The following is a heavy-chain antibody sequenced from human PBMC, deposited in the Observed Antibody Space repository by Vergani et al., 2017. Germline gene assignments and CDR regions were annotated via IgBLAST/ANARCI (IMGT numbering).Heavy chain of an antibody. CDR3: ARETRATQRRKMKDIVVVPATTPPGGYMDV. Sequence: EVQLVESGGGLVQPGGSLKLSCAASGFTFSGSAMHWVRQASGKGLEWVGRIRSKANSYATAYAASVKGRFTISRDDSKNTAYLQMNSLRAEDTAVYYCARETRATQRRKMKDIVVVPATTPPGGYMDVWGKGTTVTVSS. CDR2: IRSKANSYAT. CDR1: GFTFSGSA. D-gene: IGHD2-2*01. J-gene: IGHJ6*03. V-gene: IGHV3-73*01.